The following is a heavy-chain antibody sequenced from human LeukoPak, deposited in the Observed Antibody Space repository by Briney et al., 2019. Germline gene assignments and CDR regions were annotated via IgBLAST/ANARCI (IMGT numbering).Heavy chain of an antibody. CDR2: INHSGST. J-gene: IGHJ3*02. D-gene: IGHD1-26*01. Sequence: SETLSLTCTVSGGSISSYYWSWIRQPPGKGLEWIGEINHSGSTNYNPSLKSRVTISVDTSKNQFSLKLSSVTAADTAVYYCATRSYYDAFDIWGQGTMVTVSS. CDR1: GGSISSYY. V-gene: IGHV4-34*01. CDR3: ATRSYYDAFDI.